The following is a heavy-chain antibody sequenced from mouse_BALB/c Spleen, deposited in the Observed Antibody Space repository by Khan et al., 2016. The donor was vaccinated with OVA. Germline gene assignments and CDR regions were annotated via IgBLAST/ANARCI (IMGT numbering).Heavy chain of an antibody. CDR1: GFSLSRYN. J-gene: IGHJ4*01. CDR2: IWGGGGT. D-gene: IGHD2-12*01. Sequence: QVQLKDSGPGLVAPSQSLSITCTVSGFSLSRYNIHWIRQPPGKGLEWLGMIWGGGGTDYNSTLKSRLSITKDNSKSQVFLKMNSLQTDATAMYYCARANYSNDSNYGMDYWSQGTSVTVSS. CDR3: ARANYSNDSNYGMDY. V-gene: IGHV2-6-4*01.